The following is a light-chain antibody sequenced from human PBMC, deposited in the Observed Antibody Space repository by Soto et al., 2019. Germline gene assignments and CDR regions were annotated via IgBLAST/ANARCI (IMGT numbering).Light chain of an antibody. CDR1: QSVSSSY. J-gene: IGKJ5*01. CDR3: QQYNDWPRT. Sequence: EIVLTQSPGTLSLSPGSRAPLSCRASQSVSSSYLAWYQQKPGQAPRLLIYGASSRATGIPDRFSGSGSGTDFTLTTSRLEPEDFGVYYCQQYNDWPRTFGQGTRLEIK. V-gene: IGKV3-20*01. CDR2: GAS.